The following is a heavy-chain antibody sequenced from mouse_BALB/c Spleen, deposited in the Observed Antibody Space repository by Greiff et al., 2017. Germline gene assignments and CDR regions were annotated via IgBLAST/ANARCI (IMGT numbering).Heavy chain of an antibody. D-gene: IGHD2-3*01. CDR1: GYSITSDYA. J-gene: IGHJ1*01. Sequence: EVQLQESGPGLVKPSQSLSLTCTVTGYSITSDYAWNWIRQFPGNKLEWMGYISYSGSTSYNPSLKSRISITRDTSKNQFFLQLNSVTTEDTATYYCARKDDPYWYFDVWGAGTTVTVSS. V-gene: IGHV3-2*02. CDR2: ISYSGST. CDR3: ARKDDPYWYFDV.